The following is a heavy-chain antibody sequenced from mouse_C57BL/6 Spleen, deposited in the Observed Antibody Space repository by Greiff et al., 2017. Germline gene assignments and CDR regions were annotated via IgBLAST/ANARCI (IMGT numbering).Heavy chain of an antibody. Sequence: VQRVESGPGLVQPSQSLSITCTVSGFSLTSYGVHWVRQSPGKGLEWLGVIWSGGSTDYNAAFISRLSISKDNSKSQVFCKMNSLQADDTAIYCYARGFTPVVGDWFAYWCQGTLGTLSP. CDR3: ARGFTPVVGDWFAY. J-gene: IGHJ3*01. D-gene: IGHD1-1*01. V-gene: IGHV2-2*01. CDR1: GFSLTSYG. CDR2: IWSGGST.